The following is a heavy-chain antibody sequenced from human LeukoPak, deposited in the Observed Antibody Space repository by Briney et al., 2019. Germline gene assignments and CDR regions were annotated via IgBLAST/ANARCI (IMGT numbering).Heavy chain of an antibody. Sequence: SETLSLTCTVSGGPISSYYWSWIRQPPGKGLEWIGYIYYSGSTNYNPSLKSRVTISVDTSKSQFSLKLSSVTAADTAVYYCARLFYYSAGYDALDIWGQGTKVTVSS. D-gene: IGHD4-11*01. CDR3: ARLFYYSAGYDALDI. CDR2: IYYSGST. V-gene: IGHV4-59*01. CDR1: GGPISSYY. J-gene: IGHJ3*02.